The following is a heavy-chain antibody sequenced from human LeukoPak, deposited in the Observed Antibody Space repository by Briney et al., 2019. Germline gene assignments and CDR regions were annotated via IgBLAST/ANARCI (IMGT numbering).Heavy chain of an antibody. CDR2: IYYSGST. CDR1: GVSISSYY. V-gene: IGHV4-59*01. J-gene: IGHJ3*02. D-gene: IGHD3-22*01. Sequence: SETLSLTCTVSGVSISSYYWSWIRQPPGKGLEWIGYIYYSGSTNYNPSLKSRVTISVDTSKNQFSLKLSSVTAADTAVYYCARDYYDSSGYWGADAFDIWGQGTMVTVSS. CDR3: ARDYYDSSGYWGADAFDI.